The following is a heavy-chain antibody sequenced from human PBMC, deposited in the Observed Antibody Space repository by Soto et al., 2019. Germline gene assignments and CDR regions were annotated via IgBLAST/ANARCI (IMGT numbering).Heavy chain of an antibody. CDR1: GFSLSTSGVG. J-gene: IGHJ4*02. Sequence: QITLKESGPTLVKPRQTLTLTCTFSGFSLSTSGVGVGWIRQPPGKALEWLALIYWDDDKRYSPSLKSRLTITKDTCKNQVVLTMTNMDPVDTATYYCAHRPSYCSGGSCYSGFDYWGQGTLVTVSS. CDR2: IYWDDDK. CDR3: AHRPSYCSGGSCYSGFDY. V-gene: IGHV2-5*02. D-gene: IGHD2-15*01.